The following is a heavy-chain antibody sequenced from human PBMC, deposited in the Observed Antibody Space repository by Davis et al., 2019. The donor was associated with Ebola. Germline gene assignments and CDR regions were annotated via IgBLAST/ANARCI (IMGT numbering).Heavy chain of an antibody. J-gene: IGHJ5*02. D-gene: IGHD2-2*01. V-gene: IGHV3-30-3*01. CDR2: ISYDGSNK. CDR3: ARDGLTYQLPMGMRYNWFDP. Sequence: PGGSLRLSCAASGFTFSSYAMHWVRQAPGKGLEWVAVISYDGSNKYFADSVKGRFTISRDNSKNTLYLQMNSLRAEDTAVYYCARDGLTYQLPMGMRYNWFDPWGQGTLVTVSS. CDR1: GFTFSSYA.